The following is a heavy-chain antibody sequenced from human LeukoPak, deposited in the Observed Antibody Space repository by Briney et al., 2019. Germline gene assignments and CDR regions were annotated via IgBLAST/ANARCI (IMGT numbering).Heavy chain of an antibody. V-gene: IGHV3-48*02. Sequence: GGPLRLSCAVSGFTFSSCSMNWVRQAPGKGLEWVSYISSSSSTIYYADSVKGRFTISRDNAKNSLYLQMNSLRDEDSAVYYCARDPHIAAAGTIFDYWGQGTLVTVSS. J-gene: IGHJ4*02. D-gene: IGHD6-13*01. CDR2: ISSSSSTI. CDR3: ARDPHIAAAGTIFDY. CDR1: GFTFSSCS.